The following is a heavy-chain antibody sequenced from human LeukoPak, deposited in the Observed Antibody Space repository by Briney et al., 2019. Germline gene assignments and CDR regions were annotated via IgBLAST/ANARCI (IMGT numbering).Heavy chain of an antibody. D-gene: IGHD2-2*01. Sequence: SETLSLTCTVSGGSISSGSYYWGWIRQPPGKGLEWIGSIYYSGSTYYNPSLKSRVTISVDTSKNQFSLKLSSVSAADTAVYYCARHARDIVVVPAAWFDPWGQGTLVTVSS. J-gene: IGHJ5*02. CDR3: ARHARDIVVVPAAWFDP. CDR2: IYYSGST. V-gene: IGHV4-39*01. CDR1: GGSISSGSYY.